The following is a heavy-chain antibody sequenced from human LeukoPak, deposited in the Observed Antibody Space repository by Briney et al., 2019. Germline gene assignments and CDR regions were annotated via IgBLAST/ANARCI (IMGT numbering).Heavy chain of an antibody. CDR1: GFTFGSYG. J-gene: IGHJ4*02. CDR3: ARGSRYGDYPYYCDF. CDR2: VRYDGNNP. Sequence: GGSLRLSCAASGFTFGSYGMHWVRQAPGKGLDWVAFVRYDGNNPYYSASVKGRFTISRDNSKNTVLLQMNNMRLEDAAIYYCARGSRYGDYPYYCDFWGQGTLVTVSS. D-gene: IGHD4-17*01. V-gene: IGHV3-30*02.